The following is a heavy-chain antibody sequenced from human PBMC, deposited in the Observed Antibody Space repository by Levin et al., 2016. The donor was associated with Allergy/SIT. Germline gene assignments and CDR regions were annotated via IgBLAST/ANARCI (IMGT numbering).Heavy chain of an antibody. CDR3: ATHQINYGEDFDN. Sequence: VRQMPGKGLEWVANIKQHGSEKYYVDSVKGRFTISRDDAKNSLYLQMNSLRGEDTAVYYCATHQINYGEDFDNWGQGTVVTVSS. D-gene: IGHD4-17*01. V-gene: IGHV3-7*05. CDR2: IKQHGSEK. J-gene: IGHJ4*02.